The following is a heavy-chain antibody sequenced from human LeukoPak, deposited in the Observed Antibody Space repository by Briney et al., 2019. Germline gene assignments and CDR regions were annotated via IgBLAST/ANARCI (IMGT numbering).Heavy chain of an antibody. D-gene: IGHD3-22*01. J-gene: IGHJ3*02. CDR3: ARVTDSSGYSDAFDI. CDR1: GGSISSGDYY. CDR2: IYYSGST. V-gene: IGHV4-30-4*08. Sequence: SETLSLTCTVSGGSISSGDYYWSWIRQPPGKGLVWIGYIYYSGSTYYNPSLKSRVTISVDTSKNQFSLKLSSVTAADTAVYYCARVTDSSGYSDAFDIWGQGTMVTVSS.